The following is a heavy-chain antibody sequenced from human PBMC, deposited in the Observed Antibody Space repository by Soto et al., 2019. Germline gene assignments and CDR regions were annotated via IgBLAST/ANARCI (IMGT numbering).Heavy chain of an antibody. J-gene: IGHJ4*02. CDR1: AFSFTSDE. CDR2: ISTNGNTI. CDR3: VRDRGSSGWFGEI. Sequence: GGSVRLSCAVSAFSFTSDEMNWVRQAPGKGLEWVAYISTNGNTIYYADSVKGRFTISRDHAKNSLYLQMNRMRVEDTAVYSGVRDRGSSGWFGEIWGQG. V-gene: IGHV3-48*03. D-gene: IGHD6-19*01.